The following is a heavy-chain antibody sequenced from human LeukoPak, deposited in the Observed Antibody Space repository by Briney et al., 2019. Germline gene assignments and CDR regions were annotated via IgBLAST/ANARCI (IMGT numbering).Heavy chain of an antibody. CDR3: ARATIEGRALVFDY. CDR2: IYTSGST. D-gene: IGHD1-26*01. J-gene: IGHJ4*02. V-gene: IGHV4-61*02. CDR1: GGSISSGSYY. Sequence: KSSQTLSLTCTVSGGSISSGSYYWSWIRQPAGKGLEWIGRIYTSGSTNYNPSLKSRVTISVDTSKNQFSLKLSSVTAADTAVYYCARATIEGRALVFDYWGQGTLVTVSS.